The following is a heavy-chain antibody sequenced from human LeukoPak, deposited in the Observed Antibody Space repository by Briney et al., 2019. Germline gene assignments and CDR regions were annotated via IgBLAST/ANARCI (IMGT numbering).Heavy chain of an antibody. CDR1: GFTFSSYW. V-gene: IGHV3-7*03. CDR3: AKAMKTPYCSSTSCYHSLDY. D-gene: IGHD2-2*01. CDR2: IKQDGSEK. J-gene: IGHJ4*02. Sequence: GGSLRLSCAASGFTFSSYWMSWVRQAPGKGLEWVANIKQDGSEKYYADSVRGRFTISRDNAKNSLYLQMNSLRAEDTALYYCAKAMKTPYCSSTSCYHSLDYWGQGALVTVSS.